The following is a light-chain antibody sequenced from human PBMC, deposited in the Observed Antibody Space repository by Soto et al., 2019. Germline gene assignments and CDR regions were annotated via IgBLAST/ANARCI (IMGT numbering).Light chain of an antibody. V-gene: IGKV1-33*01. Sequence: DIQMTQSTSSLSASVGDRVTITCQARQDIRKHLNWYQQKTGKAPRMLINDASNLETGVPSRFSGSGSGTDFTFTISSLQPEDIATYYCQQYENFPLAFGGGTKVEIK. CDR2: DAS. CDR3: QQYENFPLA. J-gene: IGKJ4*01. CDR1: QDIRKH.